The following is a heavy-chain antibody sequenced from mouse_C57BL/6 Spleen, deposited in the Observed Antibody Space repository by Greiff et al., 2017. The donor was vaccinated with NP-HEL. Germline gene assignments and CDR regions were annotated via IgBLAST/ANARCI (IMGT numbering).Heavy chain of an antibody. Sequence: VQGVESGPELVKPGASVKISCKASGYAFSSSWMNWVKQRPGKGLEWIGRIYPGDGDTNYNGKFKGKATLTADKSSSTAYMQLSSLTSEDSAVYFCARSGGYRYFDVWGTGTTVTVSS. J-gene: IGHJ1*03. CDR3: ARSGGYRYFDV. CDR2: IYPGDGDT. CDR1: GYAFSSSW. V-gene: IGHV1-82*01. D-gene: IGHD3-1*01.